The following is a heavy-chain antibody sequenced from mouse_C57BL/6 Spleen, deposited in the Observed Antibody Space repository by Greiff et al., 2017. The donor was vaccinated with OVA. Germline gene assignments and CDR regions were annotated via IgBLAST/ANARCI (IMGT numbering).Heavy chain of an antibody. J-gene: IGHJ2*01. CDR1: GYTFTDYY. CDR2: INPNNGGT. D-gene: IGHD2-1*01. V-gene: IGHV1-26*01. Sequence: EVQLQQSGPELVKPGASVKISCKASGYTFTDYYMNWVKQSHGKSLEWIGDINPNNGGTSYNQKFKGKATLTVDKSSSTAYMELRSLTSEDSAVYYCARYLLRGYYFDYWGQGTTLTVSS. CDR3: ARYLLRGYYFDY.